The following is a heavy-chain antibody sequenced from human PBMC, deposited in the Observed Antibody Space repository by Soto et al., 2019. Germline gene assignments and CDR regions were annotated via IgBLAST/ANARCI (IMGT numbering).Heavy chain of an antibody. CDR1: GDTFTGYY. D-gene: IGHD5-18*01. J-gene: IGHJ4*02. CDR3: ARDLEYSYGYSEY. Sequence: ASVKVSCKASGDTFTGYYMHWVRQAPGQGLEWMGWINPNSGGTNYAQKFQGRVTMTRDTSISTAYMELSRLRSDDTAVYYCARDLEYSYGYSEYWGQGTLVTVSS. CDR2: INPNSGGT. V-gene: IGHV1-2*02.